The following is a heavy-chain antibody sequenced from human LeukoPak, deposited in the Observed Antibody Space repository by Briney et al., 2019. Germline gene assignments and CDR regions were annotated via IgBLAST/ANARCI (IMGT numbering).Heavy chain of an antibody. V-gene: IGHV4-30-2*01. CDR3: AREEVVTAKIDY. Sequence: SETLSLTCAVSGGSISSGGYSWSWIRQPPGKGLEWIGYIYHSGSTYYNPSLKSRVTISVDRSKNQFSLKLSSVTAADTAVYYCAREEVVTAKIDYWGQGTLVTVSS. J-gene: IGHJ4*02. CDR2: IYHSGST. CDR1: GGSISSGGYS. D-gene: IGHD2-21*02.